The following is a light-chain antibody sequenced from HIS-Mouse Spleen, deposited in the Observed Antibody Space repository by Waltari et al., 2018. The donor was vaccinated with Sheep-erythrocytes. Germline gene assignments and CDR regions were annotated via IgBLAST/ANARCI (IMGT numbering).Light chain of an antibody. CDR3: CSYAGSYNHV. J-gene: IGLJ1*01. Sequence: QSALTQPRSVSGSPRQSVTISCTGTSSDVGGYTYVCWYQQHPGKAPKLMMYDVSKRPSGVPDRFSGSKSGNTASLTISGLQAEDEADYYCCSYAGSYNHVFATGTKVTVL. V-gene: IGLV2-11*01. CDR2: DVS. CDR1: SSDVGGYTY.